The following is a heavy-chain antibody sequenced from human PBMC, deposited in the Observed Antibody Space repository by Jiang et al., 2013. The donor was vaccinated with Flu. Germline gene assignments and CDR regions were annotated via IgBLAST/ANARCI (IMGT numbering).Heavy chain of an antibody. J-gene: IGHJ5*02. CDR1: GGSISSESYY. D-gene: IGHD4-23*01. V-gene: IGHV4-61*02. CDR3: ARGGGDYGVKWLDP. CDR2: IYTSGST. Sequence: GSGLVKPSQTLSLTCTVSGGSISSESYYWSWIRQPAGKGLEWIGRIYTSGSTNYNPSLKSRVTISLDKSKNQFSLNLNSVTAADTAVYYCARGGGDYGVKWLDP.